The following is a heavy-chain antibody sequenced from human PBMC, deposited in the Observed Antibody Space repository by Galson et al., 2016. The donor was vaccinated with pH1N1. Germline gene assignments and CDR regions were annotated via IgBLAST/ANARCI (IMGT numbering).Heavy chain of an antibody. J-gene: IGHJ4*02. V-gene: IGHV3-30-3*01. D-gene: IGHD5-24*01. CDR2: ISDDGNNQ. Sequence: SLRLSCAVSGFSVSKNYMSWVRQAPGKGLEWVAVISDDGNNQYYGGSVRDRFTISRDGSKNTLYLQMNSLRADDTALYYCARGERDGYNSVLMWGQGTLVTVSS. CDR3: ARGERDGYNSVLM. CDR1: GFSVSKNY.